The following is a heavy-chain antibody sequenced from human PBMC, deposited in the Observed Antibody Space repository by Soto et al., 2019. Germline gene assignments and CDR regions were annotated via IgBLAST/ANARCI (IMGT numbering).Heavy chain of an antibody. Sequence: GSLRLSCAASGFTVSSNYMSWVRQAPGKGLEWVSVIYSGGSTYYADSVKGRFTISRDNSKNTLYLQMNSLRAEDTAVYYCARDFYGTTVTDYWGQGTLVTVSS. CDR3: ARDFYGTTVTDY. V-gene: IGHV3-66*01. CDR1: GFTVSSNY. CDR2: IYSGGST. D-gene: IGHD4-4*01. J-gene: IGHJ4*02.